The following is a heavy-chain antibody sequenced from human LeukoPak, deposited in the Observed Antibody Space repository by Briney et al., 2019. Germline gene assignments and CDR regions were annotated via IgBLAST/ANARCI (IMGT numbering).Heavy chain of an antibody. V-gene: IGHV3-23*01. CDR1: GFIFNNYG. CDR2: ISNDGGGT. Sequence: GGSLRLSCTASGFIFNNYGLIWVRQAPGKGLEWVSAISNDGGGTNYADFVKGRFTISRDNSKKTLFLQMNSLRAEDTALYYCAKGSSGYFFDLWGQGTLVTVSS. J-gene: IGHJ4*02. D-gene: IGHD3-22*01. CDR3: AKGSSGYFFDL.